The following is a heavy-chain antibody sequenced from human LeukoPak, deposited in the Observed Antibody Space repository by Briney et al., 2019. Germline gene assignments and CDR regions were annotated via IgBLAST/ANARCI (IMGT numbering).Heavy chain of an antibody. J-gene: IGHJ4*02. V-gene: IGHV3-23*01. CDR1: GFTFSSYA. CDR3: ARHQDYYDSSGYTH. D-gene: IGHD3-22*01. CDR2: ISGSGGST. Sequence: GGSLRLSCAASGFTFSSYAMSWVRQAPGKGLEWVSAISGSGGSTYYADSVKGRFTISGDNSKSTLYLQMNSLRAEDTAVYYCARHQDYYDSSGYTHWGQGTLVTVSS.